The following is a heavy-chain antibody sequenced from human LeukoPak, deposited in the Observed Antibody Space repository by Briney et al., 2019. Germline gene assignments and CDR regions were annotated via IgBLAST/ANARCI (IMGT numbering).Heavy chain of an antibody. Sequence: PGGSLRLSCAASGFTFSSYAMSWVGQAPGKGVEWVSAMSGSGGRTYYEDSVKGRLTISRENSKKTVYLQMNSLRAEDTAVYYCAKVAPHFKLAHFDYWGQGTLVTVSS. J-gene: IGHJ4*02. CDR2: MSGSGGRT. D-gene: IGHD1-1*01. CDR1: GFTFSSYA. V-gene: IGHV3-23*01. CDR3: AKVAPHFKLAHFDY.